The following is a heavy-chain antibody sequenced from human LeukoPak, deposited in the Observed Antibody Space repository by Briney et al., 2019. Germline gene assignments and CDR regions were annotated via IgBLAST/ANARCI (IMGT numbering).Heavy chain of an antibody. CDR3: ATTGLLGDIP. Sequence: GASVKVSCKVSGDTLTELSMHWVRQAPGKGLEWMGGFDPKEGERVYAQNFQGRFTMTEDTSSGTAYMELNSLRAEDTAVYYCATTGLLGDIPWGQGTLVTVSS. J-gene: IGHJ5*02. D-gene: IGHD2-21*01. V-gene: IGHV1-24*01. CDR2: FDPKEGER. CDR1: GDTLTELS.